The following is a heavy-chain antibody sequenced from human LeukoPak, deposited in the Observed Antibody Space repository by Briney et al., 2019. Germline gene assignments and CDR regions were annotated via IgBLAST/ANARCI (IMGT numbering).Heavy chain of an antibody. Sequence: GGSLRLSCAASGFTFSSYAISWVRQAPGKGLERVSAISGSGGSTYYADSGKGRFTISRENSKNPLFLQMIILRLEERAVNNCAKRFYSNNHFYYYYMDVWGKGTAVSVSS. V-gene: IGHV3-23*01. CDR1: GFTFSSYA. D-gene: IGHD4-11*01. CDR2: ISGSGGST. CDR3: AKRFYSNNHFYYYYMDV. J-gene: IGHJ6*03.